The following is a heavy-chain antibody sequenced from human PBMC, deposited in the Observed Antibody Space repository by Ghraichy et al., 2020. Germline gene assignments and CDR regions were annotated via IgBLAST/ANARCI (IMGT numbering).Heavy chain of an antibody. V-gene: IGHV1-8*01. D-gene: IGHD3-22*01. J-gene: IGHJ4*02. Sequence: ASVKVSCKASGYTFTSYDINWVRQATGQGLEWMGWMNPNSGNTGYAQKFQGRVTMTRNTSISTAYMELSSLRSEDTAVYYCARRIAKYYYDSSGYYFDYWDQGTLVTVSS. CDR2: MNPNSGNT. CDR3: ARRIAKYYYDSSGYYFDY. CDR1: GYTFTSYD.